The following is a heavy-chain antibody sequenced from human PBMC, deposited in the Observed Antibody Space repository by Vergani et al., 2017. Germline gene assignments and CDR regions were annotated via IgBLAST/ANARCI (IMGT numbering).Heavy chain of an antibody. D-gene: IGHD5-18*01. CDR2: ISYDGSNK. Sequence: QVQLVESGGGVVQPGRSLRLSCAASGFTFSSYAMHWVRQAPGKGLEWVAVISYDGSNKYYADSVKGRFTISRDNSKNTLYLQMNSLRAEDTAVYYCAREYSYGYAVVYYYYYYGMDVWGQGTTVTVSS. CDR3: AREYSYGYAVVYYYYYYGMDV. V-gene: IGHV3-30*01. J-gene: IGHJ6*02. CDR1: GFTFSSYA.